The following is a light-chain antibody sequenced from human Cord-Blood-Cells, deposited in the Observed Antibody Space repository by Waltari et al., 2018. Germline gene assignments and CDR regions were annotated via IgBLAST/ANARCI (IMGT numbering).Light chain of an antibody. CDR1: QGISSY. V-gene: IGKV1-8*01. J-gene: IGKJ3*01. CDR2: AAS. Sequence: AIRMTQSPSSFSASTGDRVTITCRASQGISSYLAWYQPKPGKAPKLLIYAASTLQSGVPSRFSGSGSGTDFTLTISCLQSEDFATYYCQQYYSYPRTFGPGTKVDIK. CDR3: QQYYSYPRT.